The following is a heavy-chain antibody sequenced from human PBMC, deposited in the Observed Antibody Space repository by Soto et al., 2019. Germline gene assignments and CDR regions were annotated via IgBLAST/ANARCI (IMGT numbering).Heavy chain of an antibody. V-gene: IGHV1-18*01. CDR2: TTGYNGHT. D-gene: IGHD3-10*01. J-gene: IGHJ4*02. CDR3: SRLKGGYMTLSPNDY. Sequence: QVQLVQSGAEVKTPGASVKVSCRASGYSFTSYGVSWVRQAPGQGLEWLGWTTGYNGHTNYQQKLQDRITLTKDTSTCTAFIEVRSLRSVATAMYYCSRLKGGYMTLSPNDYWGQGTLVTVSS. CDR1: GYSFTSYG.